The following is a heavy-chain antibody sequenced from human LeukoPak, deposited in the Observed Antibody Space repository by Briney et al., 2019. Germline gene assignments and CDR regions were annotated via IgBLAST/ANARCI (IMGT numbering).Heavy chain of an antibody. Sequence: PGGPLRLSSAASGFTFSSYEMIWVRQAPGKGLEWVSIISTSGTTIYYADSVRGRFTFSRDNAKNSLYLQMNSLRAEDTAVYYCARVGILRSNDYWGQGTLVTVSS. J-gene: IGHJ4*02. CDR3: ARVGILRSNDY. CDR2: ISTSGTTI. D-gene: IGHD2-15*01. V-gene: IGHV3-48*03. CDR1: GFTFSSYE.